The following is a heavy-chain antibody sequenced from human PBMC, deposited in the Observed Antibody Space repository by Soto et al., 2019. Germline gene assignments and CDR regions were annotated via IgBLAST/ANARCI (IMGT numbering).Heavy chain of an antibody. Sequence: QVQLVQSGAEVKKPGASVKVSCKASGYTFTGYYMHWVRQAPGQGLECMGWINPNSGGTNYAQKFQDRVTMARDTSISTAYRELSRLRSDDTAVYYCARDSMTSVTTGGDWFDPWGQGTLVTVSS. J-gene: IGHJ5*02. D-gene: IGHD4-17*01. CDR1: GYTFTGYY. CDR2: INPNSGGT. V-gene: IGHV1-2*02. CDR3: ARDSMTSVTTGGDWFDP.